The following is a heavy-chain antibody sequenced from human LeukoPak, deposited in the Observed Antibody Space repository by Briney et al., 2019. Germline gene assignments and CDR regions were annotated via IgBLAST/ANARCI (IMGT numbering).Heavy chain of an antibody. J-gene: IGHJ4*02. Sequence: SGGSLRLSCEASGFTFSNYAMSWVRQAPGKGLEWVSVISGSGVTTYYADSVKGRFTFSRDNSKNTLYLQMNSLRAEDTAVYYCARETRSSWAFDNWGQGTLVTVSS. CDR1: GFTFSNYA. D-gene: IGHD6-13*01. CDR3: ARETRSSWAFDN. CDR2: ISGSGVTT. V-gene: IGHV3-23*01.